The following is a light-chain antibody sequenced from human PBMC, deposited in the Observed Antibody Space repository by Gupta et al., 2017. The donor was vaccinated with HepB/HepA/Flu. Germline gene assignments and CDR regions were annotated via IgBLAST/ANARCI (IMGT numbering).Light chain of an antibody. V-gene: IGKV2-28*01. CDR3: MQGLQSPRT. CDR2: LGS. Sequence: DIMMTQSPLSLPVIPGESASISCRSSQSLLRNGNNFLDWYVQKPGQSPQLLIYLGSNRASGVPDRFSGSESGTDFTLKIHRVEAGDVGIYCCMQGLQSPRTFGQGTRLEI. CDR1: QSLLRNGNNF. J-gene: IGKJ5*01.